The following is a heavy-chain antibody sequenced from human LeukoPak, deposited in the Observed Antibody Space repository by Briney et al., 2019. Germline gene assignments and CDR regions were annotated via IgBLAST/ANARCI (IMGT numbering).Heavy chain of an antibody. J-gene: IGHJ5*02. CDR3: ARDTGSTFDP. V-gene: IGHV3-48*03. Sequence: GGSLRLSCAASGFTFSSYEMNWVRQAPGKGLEWVSYISSSGSTIYYADSVKGRFTISRDNAKNSLYLQMNSLRAEDTAVYYCARDTGSTFDPRGQGTLVTVSS. CDR2: ISSSGSTI. D-gene: IGHD4-11*01. CDR1: GFTFSSYE.